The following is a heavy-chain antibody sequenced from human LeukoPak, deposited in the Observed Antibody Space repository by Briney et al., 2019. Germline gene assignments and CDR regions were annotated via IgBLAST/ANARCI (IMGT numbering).Heavy chain of an antibody. Sequence: SETLSLTCAVSGGSSSSYYWSWIRQPPGKGLEWIGYVYYSGNNNNNPSLKSRGTISVDTSKNQFSLKLSSVTAADTAVYYCARRRTYYYDSSGYRPFDYWGQGTLVTVSS. CDR2: VYYSGNN. J-gene: IGHJ4*02. CDR3: ARRRTYYYDSSGYRPFDY. CDR1: GGSSSSYY. V-gene: IGHV4-59*12. D-gene: IGHD3-22*01.